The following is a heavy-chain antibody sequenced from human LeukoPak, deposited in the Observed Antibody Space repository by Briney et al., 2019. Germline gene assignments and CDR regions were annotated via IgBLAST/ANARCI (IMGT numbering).Heavy chain of an antibody. CDR1: GFSLRTGGAI. V-gene: IGHV2-5*02. D-gene: IGHD6-13*01. CDR3: ARRGLGAAGNRYFDY. Sequence: GPTLVNPPQTLTLTCTFSGFSLRTGGAIVAWIRQPPGKALEWLPLIYWDDDKRYSPSLKNRLTITKDTSKNQVVLTMTNMDPVDTATYYCARRGLGAAGNRYFDYWGQGTLVTVSS. J-gene: IGHJ4*02. CDR2: IYWDDDK.